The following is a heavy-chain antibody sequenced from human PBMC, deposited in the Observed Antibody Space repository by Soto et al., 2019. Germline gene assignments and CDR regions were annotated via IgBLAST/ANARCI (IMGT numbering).Heavy chain of an antibody. V-gene: IGHV3-23*01. Sequence: PGGSLRLSCAASGFTFSSYAMSWVRQAPGKGLEWVSAISGSGGSTYYADSVKGRFTISKGNSKNTLHLPRNSLGAEDTAVYYGAKDLCSGWGPGWFDPWGQGTLVTVSS. CDR1: GFTFSSYA. J-gene: IGHJ5*02. CDR3: AKDLCSGWGPGWFDP. CDR2: ISGSGGST. D-gene: IGHD6-19*01.